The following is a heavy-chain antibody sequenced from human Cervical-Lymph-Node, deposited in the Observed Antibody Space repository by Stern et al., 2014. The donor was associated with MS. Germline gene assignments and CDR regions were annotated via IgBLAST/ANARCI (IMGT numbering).Heavy chain of an antibody. Sequence: QLQLQESGPRLVKPSETLSLTCSVSGDSMTSSSYYWGWIRQSPGMGLEWLGSFYFPGTTYFNPSVESRATISVDTAKNLFSLSRNSVTATDTATYYCARHLRRGGAIDIWGQGTRVPVSS. V-gene: IGHV4-39*01. D-gene: IGHD3-16*02. J-gene: IGHJ3*02. CDR2: FYFPGTT. CDR1: GDSMTSSSYY. CDR3: ARHLRRGGAIDI.